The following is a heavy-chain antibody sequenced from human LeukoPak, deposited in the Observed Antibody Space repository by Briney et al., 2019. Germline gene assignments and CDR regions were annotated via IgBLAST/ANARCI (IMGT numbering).Heavy chain of an antibody. J-gene: IGHJ4*02. V-gene: IGHV4-59*12. CDR2: IYYTGTT. D-gene: IGHD3-22*01. Sequence: SETLSLTCTVSGGSISTYYWSWIRQPPGKGLEWIGSIYYTGTTYYNLSLKSRVTISVDTSKYQCSLRLSSVTAADTAVYYCARGLNYAGSGYYFDSWGPGTLVTVSS. CDR1: GGSISTYY. CDR3: ARGLNYAGSGYYFDS.